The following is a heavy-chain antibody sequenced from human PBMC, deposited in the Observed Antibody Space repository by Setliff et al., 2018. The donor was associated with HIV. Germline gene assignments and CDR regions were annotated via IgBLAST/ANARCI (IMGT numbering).Heavy chain of an antibody. CDR2: INPNSGDT. CDR1: GYTFIDYY. V-gene: IGHV1-2*02. Sequence: ASVKVSCKASGYTFIDYYIYWVRQAPGQGLEWMGWINPNSGDTDYAQKFQDRVTVTRDTSINTAYMELSRLRSDDTAVFYCARTRGESRTGGRCYERFDYWGQGTLVTVSS. CDR3: ARTRGESRTGGRCYERFDY. D-gene: IGHD2-15*01. J-gene: IGHJ4*02.